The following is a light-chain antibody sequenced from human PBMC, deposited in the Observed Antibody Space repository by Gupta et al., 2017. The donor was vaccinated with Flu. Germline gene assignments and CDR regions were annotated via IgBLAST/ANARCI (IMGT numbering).Light chain of an antibody. CDR3: SSYTSGSTFYV. V-gene: IGLV2-14*01. CDR1: SSDVGRSDY. Sequence: QSALTQPASVSGSPGQSITISCTGTSSDVGRSDYVSWYQQHPDKAPKLIIYDVTNRPSGVSSRFSGSKSGNTASLTISGLQAGDETDYYCSSYTSGSTFYVFGTGTKVTVL. J-gene: IGLJ1*01. CDR2: DVT.